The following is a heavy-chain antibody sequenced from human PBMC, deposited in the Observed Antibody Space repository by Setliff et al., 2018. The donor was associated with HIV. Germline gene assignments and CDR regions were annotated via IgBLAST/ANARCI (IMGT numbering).Heavy chain of an antibody. CDR1: GYTFTRYG. Sequence: VASVKVSCKASGYTFTRYGISWVRQAPGQGLEWMAWISTYNGNTKYAQKLQGRVTVTTDTSTSTVYMELRSLRSDDTAVYYCARDSSFNMDVWGKGTTVTVSS. V-gene: IGHV1-18*01. J-gene: IGHJ6*03. CDR2: ISTYNGNT. CDR3: ARDSSFNMDV.